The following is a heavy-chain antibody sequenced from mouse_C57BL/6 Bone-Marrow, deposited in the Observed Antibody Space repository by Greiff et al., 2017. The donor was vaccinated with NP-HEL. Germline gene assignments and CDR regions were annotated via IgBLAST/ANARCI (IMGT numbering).Heavy chain of an antibody. CDR3: ARGAY. CDR2: IYPGDGDT. Sequence: QVQLQQSGAELVKPGASVKISCKASGYEFSNYWMNWVKQRPGTGLEWIGQIYPGDGDTNYNGKFKDKATLTADKYSSTAYMQLSRLTSEDSAVYVCARGAYWGQGTLVTVSA. V-gene: IGHV1-80*01. CDR1: GYEFSNYW. J-gene: IGHJ3*01.